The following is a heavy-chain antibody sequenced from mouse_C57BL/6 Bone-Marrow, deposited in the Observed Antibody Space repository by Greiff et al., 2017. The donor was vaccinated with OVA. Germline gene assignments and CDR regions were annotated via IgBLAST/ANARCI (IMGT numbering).Heavy chain of an antibody. Sequence: EVQLQQSGPELVKPGASVKISCKASGYTFTDYTMNWMKQSNGKSLEWIGVINPNYGTTNYNQKFKGKATLTVEQSSSTDYMQLSSLTSEDSAVYYCARGGGDSSCIAYWGQGTPVTVSA. J-gene: IGHJ3*01. V-gene: IGHV1-39*01. CDR1: GYTFTDYT. CDR2: INPNYGTT. D-gene: IGHD2-13*01. CDR3: ARGGGDSSCIAY.